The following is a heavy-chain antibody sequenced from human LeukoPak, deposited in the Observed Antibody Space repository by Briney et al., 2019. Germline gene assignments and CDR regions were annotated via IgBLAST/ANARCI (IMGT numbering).Heavy chain of an antibody. CDR3: AKDTNSGSYINYFDY. Sequence: GGSLRLSCAAPGFTFSSYAMSWVRQAPGKGLEWVSAISGSGGSTYYADSVKGRFTISRDNSKNTLYLQMNSLRAEDTAVYYCAKDTNSGSYINYFDYWGQGTLVTVSS. V-gene: IGHV3-23*01. CDR2: ISGSGGST. D-gene: IGHD1-26*01. CDR1: GFTFSSYA. J-gene: IGHJ4*02.